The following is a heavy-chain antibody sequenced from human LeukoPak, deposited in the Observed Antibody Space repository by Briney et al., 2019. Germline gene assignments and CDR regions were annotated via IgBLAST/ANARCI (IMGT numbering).Heavy chain of an antibody. CDR1: GFTFSSYG. Sequence: GGSLRLSCAASGFTFSSYGMSWVRQAPGKGLEWVSAISGSGGSTYYADSVKGRFTISRDNSKNTLYLQMNSLRAEDTAVYYCAKTADRTSSTLPYYFDYWGQGTLVTVSS. CDR2: ISGSGGST. D-gene: IGHD6-13*01. J-gene: IGHJ4*02. CDR3: AKTADRTSSTLPYYFDY. V-gene: IGHV3-23*01.